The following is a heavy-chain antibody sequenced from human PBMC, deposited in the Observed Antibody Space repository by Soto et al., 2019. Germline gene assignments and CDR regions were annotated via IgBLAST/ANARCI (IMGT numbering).Heavy chain of an antibody. CDR2: IYPGDSDT. V-gene: IGHV5-51*01. J-gene: IGHJ6*02. D-gene: IGHD6-6*01. CDR3: ASTSERPSSIAARRGGFYYYYGMDV. CDR1: GYIFTSYW. Sequence: VESLKISCKGSGYIFTSYWICCFLQMPVKVLEWMGIIYPGDSDTRYSPSFQGQVTISADKSISTAYLQWSSLKASDTAMYYCASTSERPSSIAARRGGFYYYYGMDVWGQGTTVTVS.